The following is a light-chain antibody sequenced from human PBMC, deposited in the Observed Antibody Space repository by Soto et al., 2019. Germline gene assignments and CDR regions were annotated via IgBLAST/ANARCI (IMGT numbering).Light chain of an antibody. CDR3: QQYGSSPPYT. CDR1: ENVSNNY. CDR2: GSS. Sequence: EVVLTQSPGTLSLSPGERATLSCRASENVSNNYLAWYQQKPGQAPRLLIFGSSDRAAGIPDRFSESGSGTDFTLTIRRLEPEDFAVYYCQQYGSSPPYTFGQGTKLELK. J-gene: IGKJ2*01. V-gene: IGKV3-20*01.